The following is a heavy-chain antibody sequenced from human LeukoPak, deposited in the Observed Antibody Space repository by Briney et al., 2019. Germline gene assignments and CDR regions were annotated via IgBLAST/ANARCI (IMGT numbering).Heavy chain of an antibody. CDR3: ATNAGPAALDAIDI. CDR2: ISYRGTT. D-gene: IGHD2-2*01. V-gene: IGHV4-59*08. CDR1: GDPINRHY. J-gene: IGHJ3*02. Sequence: SETLSLTCTVSGDPINRHYWSWIRQTPGKGLEWIGYISYRGTTKYNPSLKSRVTISIDTSNNQFSLRLSSVTAADTAVYYCATNAGPAALDAIDIWGQGTIATVSS.